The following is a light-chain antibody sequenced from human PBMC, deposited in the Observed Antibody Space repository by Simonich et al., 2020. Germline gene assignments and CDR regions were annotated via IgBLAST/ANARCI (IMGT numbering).Light chain of an antibody. V-gene: IGKV1-9*01. Sequence: IQLTQSPSSLSASVGDRVTITCRASLGISSYLAWYQQKPGKAPKLLIYASSTLQNGVPSRFSGSGSGTEFTLTISSLQPEYFATYYCQQLNSYPFFGPGTKVDIK. CDR2: ASS. CDR1: LGISSY. J-gene: IGKJ3*01. CDR3: QQLNSYPF.